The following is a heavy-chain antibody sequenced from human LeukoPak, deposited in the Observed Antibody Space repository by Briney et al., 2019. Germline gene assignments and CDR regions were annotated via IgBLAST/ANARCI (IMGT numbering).Heavy chain of an antibody. Sequence: PSETLSLTCAVSGGSISSGGYSWSWIRQPPGKGLEWIGSIYYSGSTYYNPSLKSRVTISVDTSKNQFSLKLSSVTAADTAVYYCASIPAGTYYFDYWGQGTLVTVSS. CDR3: ASIPAGTYYFDY. CDR2: IYYSGST. D-gene: IGHD6-19*01. CDR1: GGSISSGGYS. J-gene: IGHJ4*02. V-gene: IGHV4-30-2*03.